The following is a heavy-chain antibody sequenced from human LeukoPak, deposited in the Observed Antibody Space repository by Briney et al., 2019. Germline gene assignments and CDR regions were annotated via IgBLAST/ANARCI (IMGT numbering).Heavy chain of an antibody. CDR2: ISSSSSYI. V-gene: IGHV3-21*01. CDR1: GFTFSSYS. J-gene: IGHJ6*03. D-gene: IGHD2-2*01. CDR3: ASLGDIVLVPARRLDYMDV. Sequence: GGSLRLSCAASGFTFSSYSMNWVRPAPGEGLELVSSISSSSSYIYYADSVKGRFTISRDNAKTSLYLQMNSLRAEDTAVYYCASLGDIVLVPARRLDYMDVWGKRTTVTVSS.